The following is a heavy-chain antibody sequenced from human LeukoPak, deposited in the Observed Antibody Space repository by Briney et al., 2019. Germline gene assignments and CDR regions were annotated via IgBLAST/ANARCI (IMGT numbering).Heavy chain of an antibody. CDR1: GFTFSSYA. CDR2: ISYDGSNK. D-gene: IGHD6-19*01. CDR3: AREGHIVVAGTYYYYGMDV. J-gene: IGHJ6*02. V-gene: IGHV3-30-3*01. Sequence: GGSLRLSCAASGFTFSSYAMHWVRQAPGKGLEWVAVISYDGSNKYYADSVKGRFTISRDNSKNSLYLQMNSLRAEDTAVYYCAREGHIVVAGTYYYYGMDVWGQGTTVTVSS.